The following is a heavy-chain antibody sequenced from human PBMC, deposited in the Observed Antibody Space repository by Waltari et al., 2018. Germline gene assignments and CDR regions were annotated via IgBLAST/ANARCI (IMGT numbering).Heavy chain of an antibody. J-gene: IGHJ4*02. Sequence: EVQLVQSGGGLVQPGRSLRLSCAASGFTFDDYAMHWVRHATGKGLEWVSGITWNSGSTGYADSVKGRFTISRDNAKNSLYLQMNSLRPEDTALYFCAKDTRLGESSLYGWYFDHWGQGTLVTVSS. V-gene: IGHV3-9*01. CDR1: GFTFDDYA. CDR2: ITWNSGST. CDR3: AKDTRLGESSLYGWYFDH. D-gene: IGHD3-16*02.